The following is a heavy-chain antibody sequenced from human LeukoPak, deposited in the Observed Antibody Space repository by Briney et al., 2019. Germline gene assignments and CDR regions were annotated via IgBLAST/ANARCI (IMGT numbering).Heavy chain of an antibody. V-gene: IGHV3-33*01. CDR2: IWYDGTNK. J-gene: IGHJ4*02. D-gene: IGHD1-7*01. Sequence: GGSLRLSRAASGFTFSSYAMHWVRQAPGRGLDWVALIWYDGTNKYYADSVKGRFTVSRDNSKNTLYLQMNSLRAEDTAVYYCARDAAGTCLDYWGQGTLVTVSS. CDR3: ARDAAGTCLDY. CDR1: GFTFSSYA.